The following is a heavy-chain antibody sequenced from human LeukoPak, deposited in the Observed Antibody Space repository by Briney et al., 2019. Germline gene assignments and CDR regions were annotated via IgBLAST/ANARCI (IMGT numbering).Heavy chain of an antibody. D-gene: IGHD6-13*01. Sequence: GRSLRLSCAASGFTFDDYAMHWVRQAPGKGLEWVSGISWNSGSIGYADSVKGRFTISRDNAKNSLYLQMNSLRAEDTALYYCASWDIAAAGTKDFQHWGQGTLVTVSS. J-gene: IGHJ1*01. CDR3: ASWDIAAAGTKDFQH. CDR1: GFTFDDYA. CDR2: ISWNSGSI. V-gene: IGHV3-9*01.